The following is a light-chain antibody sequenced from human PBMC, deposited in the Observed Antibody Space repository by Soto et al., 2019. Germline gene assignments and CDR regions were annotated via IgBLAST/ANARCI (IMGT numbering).Light chain of an antibody. Sequence: QSALTQPASVSGSPGQSITISCTGTSSDVGGYNYVSWYQQHPGKAPKLIIYEVSNRPSGVSNRFSGSKSGNTASLTISGHQAEDEADYSCNSYTSKSTGVFGTGIKLTVL. J-gene: IGLJ1*01. CDR3: NSYTSKSTGV. V-gene: IGLV2-14*01. CDR2: EVS. CDR1: SSDVGGYNY.